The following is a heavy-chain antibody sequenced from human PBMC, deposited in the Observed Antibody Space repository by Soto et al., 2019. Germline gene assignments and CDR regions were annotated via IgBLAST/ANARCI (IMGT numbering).Heavy chain of an antibody. CDR1: GGTFSSFT. D-gene: IGHD3-3*01. CDR3: TTLGP. CDR2: ITPILDAT. Sequence: QVQLVQSGAEVKKPGSSVKVSCTLSGGTFSSFTISWVRQAPGQGLEWMGRITPILDATNSAQKFQGRVTITADKSTSTAYLELKGLTSDDTVVYYCTTLGPWGQGTLVIVSS. J-gene: IGHJ4*02. V-gene: IGHV1-69*08.